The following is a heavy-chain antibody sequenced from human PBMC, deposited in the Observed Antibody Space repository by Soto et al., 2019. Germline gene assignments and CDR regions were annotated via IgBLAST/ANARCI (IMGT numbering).Heavy chain of an antibody. D-gene: IGHD3-22*01. J-gene: IGHJ4*02. CDR2: ISGSGGST. Sequence: PGGSLRLSCAASGFTFSSYAMSWVRQAPGKGLEWVSAISGSGGSTYYADSVKGRSTISRDNSKNTLYLQMNSLRAEDTAVYYCAKDLYDSSGGDYWGQGTLVTVSS. V-gene: IGHV3-23*01. CDR1: GFTFSSYA. CDR3: AKDLYDSSGGDY.